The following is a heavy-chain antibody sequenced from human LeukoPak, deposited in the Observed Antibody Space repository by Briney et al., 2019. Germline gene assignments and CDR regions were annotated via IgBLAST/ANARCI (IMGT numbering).Heavy chain of an antibody. Sequence: GGSLRLSCAASGFTFSSYSMNWVRQAPGKGLEWVSSISSSSYMYYADSVKGRFTISRDNAKNSLYLQMNSLRAEDTAVYYCASRGVAVAGTRSIDYWGQGTLVTVSS. CDR1: GFTFSSYS. J-gene: IGHJ4*02. CDR3: ASRGVAVAGTRSIDY. D-gene: IGHD6-19*01. V-gene: IGHV3-21*01. CDR2: ISSSSYM.